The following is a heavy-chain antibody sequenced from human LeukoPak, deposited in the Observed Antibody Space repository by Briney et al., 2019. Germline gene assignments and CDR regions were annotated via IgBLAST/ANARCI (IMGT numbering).Heavy chain of an antibody. Sequence: SETLSLTCTVSGDSVTSYYWSWIRQPPGKGLEWIGNIHYSGNTNYNPSLRSRLTMSLDTSKNQFSLELRSVTAADTAVYYCARGAHYDVLTGYTKGSWFDPWGQGTLVTVSS. V-gene: IGHV4-59*02. CDR1: GDSVTSYY. D-gene: IGHD3-9*01. CDR2: IHYSGNT. J-gene: IGHJ5*02. CDR3: ARGAHYDVLTGYTKGSWFDP.